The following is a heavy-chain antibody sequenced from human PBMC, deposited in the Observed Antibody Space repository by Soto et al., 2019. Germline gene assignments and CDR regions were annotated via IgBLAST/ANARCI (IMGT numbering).Heavy chain of an antibody. CDR1: GFTFSSYA. V-gene: IGHV3-23*01. CDR2: ISGSGGST. D-gene: IGHD6-13*01. CDR3: AKDRRYSSSWSDY. J-gene: IGHJ4*02. Sequence: GGSLRLSCAASGFTFSSYAMIWVRQAPGKGLEWVSAISGSGGSTYYADSVKGRFTISRDNSKNTLYLQMNSLRAEDTAVYYCAKDRRYSSSWSDYWGQGTLVTVSS.